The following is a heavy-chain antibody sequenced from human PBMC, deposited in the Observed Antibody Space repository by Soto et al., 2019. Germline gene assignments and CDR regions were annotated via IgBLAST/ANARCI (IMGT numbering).Heavy chain of an antibody. D-gene: IGHD2-2*02. J-gene: IGHJ4*02. CDR2: ISAYNGNT. Sequence: QVQLVQSGAEVKKPGASVKVSCKASGYTFTSYGISWVRHAPGQGLEWMGWISAYNGNTNYAQRLEGRVTRTTDTSMSTAYMELRSLRSDDTAVYYCAGDHCSSTSCYSAVDCWGQGTLVTVSS. CDR3: AGDHCSSTSCYSAVDC. CDR1: GYTFTSYG. V-gene: IGHV1-18*04.